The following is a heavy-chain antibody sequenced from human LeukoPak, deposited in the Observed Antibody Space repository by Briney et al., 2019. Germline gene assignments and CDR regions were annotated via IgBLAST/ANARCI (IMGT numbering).Heavy chain of an antibody. CDR3: ARDGRHYYDSSGYKRSYYYYMDV. Sequence: NPSETLSLTCTVSGYSISSGYYWGWIRQPPGKGLEWIGSIYHSGSTYYNPSLKSRVTISVDTSKNQFSLKLSSVTAADTAVYYCARDGRHYYDSSGYKRSYYYYMDVWGKGTTVTVSS. V-gene: IGHV4-38-2*02. J-gene: IGHJ6*03. D-gene: IGHD3-22*01. CDR2: IYHSGST. CDR1: GYSISSGYY.